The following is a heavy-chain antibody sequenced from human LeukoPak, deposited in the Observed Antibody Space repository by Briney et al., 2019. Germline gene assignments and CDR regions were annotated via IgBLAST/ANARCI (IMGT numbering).Heavy chain of an antibody. V-gene: IGHV3-11*01. J-gene: IGHJ4*02. CDR3: ARGYYYDSSGYYGFDY. CDR1: GFTFSDYY. Sequence: GGSLRLSCAASGFTFSDYYMSWIRQAPGKGLEWVSYISSSGNSIYYADSVKGRFTISRDNAKNSLYLQMNSLRAEDTALYHCARGYYYDSSGYYGFDYWGQGTLVTVSS. D-gene: IGHD3-22*01. CDR2: ISSSGNSI.